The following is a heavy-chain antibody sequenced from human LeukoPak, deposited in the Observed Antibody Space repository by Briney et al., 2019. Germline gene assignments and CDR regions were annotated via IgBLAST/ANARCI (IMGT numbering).Heavy chain of an antibody. V-gene: IGHV4-61*08. CDR3: ARVGSSGWYYYYYGMDV. J-gene: IGHJ6*02. Sequence: PSQTLSLTCTVSGGSINSGGYYWSWIRQPPGKGLEWIGYIYYSGSTNYNPSLKSRVTISVDTSKNQFSLKLNSVTAADTAVYYCARVGSSGWYYYYYGMDVWGQGTTVTVSS. CDR2: IYYSGST. CDR1: GGSINSGGYY. D-gene: IGHD6-19*01.